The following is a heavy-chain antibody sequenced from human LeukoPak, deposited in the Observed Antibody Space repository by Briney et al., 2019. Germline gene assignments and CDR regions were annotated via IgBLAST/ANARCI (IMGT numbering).Heavy chain of an antibody. J-gene: IGHJ4*02. CDR2: ISAYNGNT. CDR3: ASVDYYDSSGYNPFDY. Sequence: ASVKVSCKASGYTFTSYGISWVRQAPGQGLEWMGWISAYNGNTNYAQKLQGRVTMTTGTSTSTAYMELRSLRSDDTAVYYCASVDYYDSSGYNPFDYWGQGTLVTVSS. V-gene: IGHV1-18*01. CDR1: GYTFTSYG. D-gene: IGHD3-22*01.